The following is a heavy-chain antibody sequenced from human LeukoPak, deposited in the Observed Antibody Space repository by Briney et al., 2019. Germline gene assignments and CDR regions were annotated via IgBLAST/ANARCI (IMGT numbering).Heavy chain of an antibody. J-gene: IGHJ4*02. CDR1: GGSISSYY. CDR2: IYYSGST. CDR3: ARETAVGGKGSYYFDY. D-gene: IGHD4-23*01. Sequence: SETLSLTCTVSGGSISSYYWSWIRQPPGKGLEWIGYIYYSGSTNYNPSLKSRVTISVDTSKNQFSLKLSSVTAADTAVYYCARETAVGGKGSYYFDYWGQGTLVTVSS. V-gene: IGHV4-59*01.